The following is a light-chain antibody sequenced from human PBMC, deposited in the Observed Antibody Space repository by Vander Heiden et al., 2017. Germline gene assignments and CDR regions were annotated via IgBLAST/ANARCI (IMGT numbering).Light chain of an antibody. CDR1: KLGDTY. Sequence: SYELTQPPSVSVSPGQTASITCSGDKLGDTYACWYQQKPGQSPVLVIYQDSKRPSGIPERFSGSNSGTTATLTISGTQAMDEAYYDCQAWDSSTAVFGGGTKLTVL. J-gene: IGLJ3*02. CDR2: QDS. V-gene: IGLV3-1*01. CDR3: QAWDSSTAV.